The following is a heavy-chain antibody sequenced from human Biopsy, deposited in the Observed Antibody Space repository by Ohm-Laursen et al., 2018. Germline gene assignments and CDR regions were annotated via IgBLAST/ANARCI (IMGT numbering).Heavy chain of an antibody. J-gene: IGHJ6*02. CDR1: GFIFSTYT. CDR2: ISSRSRDI. D-gene: IGHD2-2*01. Sequence: GSLRLSCAASGFIFSTYTMNWVRQAPGEGLEWVSSISSRSRDIYYADSVKGRFTISRDNAKNSLFLHMNSLRAEDTAVYYCARETALKWYQSLSYFSGMDVWGQGTTVTVSS. CDR3: ARETALKWYQSLSYFSGMDV. V-gene: IGHV3-21*01.